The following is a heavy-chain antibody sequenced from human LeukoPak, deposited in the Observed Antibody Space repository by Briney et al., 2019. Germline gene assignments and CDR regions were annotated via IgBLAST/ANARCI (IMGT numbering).Heavy chain of an antibody. CDR1: GFTFSSYW. CDR2: IKQDGSEK. Sequence: GGSLRLSCAASGFTFSSYWMSWVRQAPGKGVEWVANIKQDGSEKYYVDSVKGRFTISRDNAKNSLYLQMNSLRAEDTAVYYCAREDSSSTFDYWGQGTLVTVSS. V-gene: IGHV3-7*01. J-gene: IGHJ4*02. D-gene: IGHD6-6*01. CDR3: AREDSSSTFDY.